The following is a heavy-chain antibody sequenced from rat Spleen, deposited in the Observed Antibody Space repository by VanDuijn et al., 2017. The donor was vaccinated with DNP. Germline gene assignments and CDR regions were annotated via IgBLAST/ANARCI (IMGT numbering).Heavy chain of an antibody. CDR3: ARSNGGFRGLHFDF. V-gene: IGHV3-3*01. D-gene: IGHD1-11*01. CDR2: IDSAGST. CDR1: GYSITSGYG. J-gene: IGHJ1*01. Sequence: EVQLQESGPGLVRPSQSLSLTCSVTGYSITSGYGWNWIRKLPENEVEWMGHIDSAGSTKYNQRLESQISIARDTSKNQVFLQLTSVTTEDTATYYCARSNGGFRGLHFDFWGPGTMVTVSS.